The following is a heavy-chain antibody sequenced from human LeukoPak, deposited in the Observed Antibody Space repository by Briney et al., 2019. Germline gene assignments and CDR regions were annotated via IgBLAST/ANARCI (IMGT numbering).Heavy chain of an antibody. CDR2: IYYSGST. Sequence: SETLSLTRTVSGGSISSYYWSWIRQPPGKGLEWVGFIYYSGSTNYNPSLKSRVTISVDTSKNQFSLKLSSVTAADTAVYYCARGEWLRSGGYYFDYWGQGTLVTVSS. J-gene: IGHJ4*02. CDR3: ARGEWLRSGGYYFDY. V-gene: IGHV4-59*08. D-gene: IGHD5-12*01. CDR1: GGSISSYY.